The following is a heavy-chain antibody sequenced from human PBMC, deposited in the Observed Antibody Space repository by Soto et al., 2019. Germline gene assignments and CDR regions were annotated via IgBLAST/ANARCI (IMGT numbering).Heavy chain of an antibody. CDR1: GFTFSSYS. CDR2: ISSSSSYI. Sequence: GGSLRLSCAASGFTFSSYSINWVRQAPWKGLEWVSSISSSSSYIYYADSVKGRFTISRDNAKDSLYLQMNSLRAEDTAVYYCAREVRAFSAFEIGGQGTMVAV. CDR3: AREVRAFSAFEI. V-gene: IGHV3-21*01. D-gene: IGHD3-10*01. J-gene: IGHJ3*02.